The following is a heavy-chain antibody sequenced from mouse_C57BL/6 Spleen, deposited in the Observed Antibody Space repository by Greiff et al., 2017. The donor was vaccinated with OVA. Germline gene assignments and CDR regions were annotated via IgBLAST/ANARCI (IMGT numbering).Heavy chain of an antibody. J-gene: IGHJ2*01. CDR2: IYPGDGDT. CDR1: GYAFSSSW. D-gene: IGHD2-3*01. V-gene: IGHV1-82*01. Sequence: QVQLQQSGPELVKPGASVKISCKASGYAFSSSWMNWVKQRPGKGLEWIGRIYPGDGDTNYNGKFKGKATLTADKSSSTAYMQLSSLTSEDSAVYFCARGWLLQHFDYWGQGTTLTVSS. CDR3: ARGWLLQHFDY.